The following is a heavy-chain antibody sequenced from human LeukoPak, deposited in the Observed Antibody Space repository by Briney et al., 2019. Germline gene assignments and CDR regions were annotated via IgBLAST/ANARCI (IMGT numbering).Heavy chain of an antibody. D-gene: IGHD3-22*01. V-gene: IGHV4-61*01. CDR2: IYYSGST. J-gene: IGHJ4*02. Sequence: SETLSLTCTVSGGSVSSGSYYWSWIRQPPGKGLEWIGYIYYSGSTNYNPSLKSRVTISVDTSKNQFSLKLSSVTAADTAVYYCVSLNYYDSSGYSVYYWGQGTLVTVSS. CDR1: GGSVSSGSYY. CDR3: VSLNYYDSSGYSVYY.